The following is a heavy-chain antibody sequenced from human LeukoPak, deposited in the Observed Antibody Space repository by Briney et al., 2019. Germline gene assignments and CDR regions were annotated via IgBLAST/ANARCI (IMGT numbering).Heavy chain of an antibody. D-gene: IGHD5-24*01. CDR3: AEMGALDI. CDR2: INQDGSEK. CDR1: GFPFSGNA. V-gene: IGHV3-7*01. J-gene: IGHJ3*02. Sequence: GGSLRLSCTASGFPFSGNAMHWVRQAPGKGLEWVANINQDGSEKYYVDSVKGRFSVSRDNAKKSLFLQMNSLRAEDTAVYYCAEMGALDIWGQGTMVTVSS.